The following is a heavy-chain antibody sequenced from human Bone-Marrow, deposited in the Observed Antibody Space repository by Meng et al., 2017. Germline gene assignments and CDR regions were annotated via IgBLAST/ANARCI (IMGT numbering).Heavy chain of an antibody. CDR1: GGTFSSYA. CDR2: IIPIFGTA. CDR3: ARDDRHYDSSGYYT. D-gene: IGHD3-22*01. Sequence: SVKVSCKASGGTFSSYAISWVRQAPGQGLEWMGGIIPIFGTANYAQKFQGRVTITADKSTSTAYMELSSLRSEDTAVYYCARDDRHYDSSGYYTWGQGTLVTVSS. V-gene: IGHV1-69*06. J-gene: IGHJ5*02.